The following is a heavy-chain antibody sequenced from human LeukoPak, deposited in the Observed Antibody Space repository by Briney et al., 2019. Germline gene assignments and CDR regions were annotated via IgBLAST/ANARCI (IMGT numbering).Heavy chain of an antibody. J-gene: IGHJ6*02. CDR2: INHNGNVN. CDR1: GFTFSSYW. Sequence: GGSLRLSCAASGFTFSSYWMNWARQAPGKGLEWVASINHNGNVNYYVDSVKGRFTISRDNSKNTLYLQMNSLRAEDTAVYYCARELIVDYYGMDVWGQGTTVTVSS. D-gene: IGHD3-22*01. CDR3: ARELIVDYYGMDV. V-gene: IGHV3-7*01.